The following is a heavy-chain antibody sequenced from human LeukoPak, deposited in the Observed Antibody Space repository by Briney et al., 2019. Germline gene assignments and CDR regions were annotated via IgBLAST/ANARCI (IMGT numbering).Heavy chain of an antibody. J-gene: IGHJ5*02. D-gene: IGHD2-15*01. CDR3: ARTGSGGSFNWFDP. Sequence: SVKISCKASGGTFSSYAISWVRQAPGQGLEWMGGIIPIFGTANYAQKFQGRVTITADESTSTAYMELSSLRSEDTAVYYCARTGSGGSFNWFDPWGQGTLVTVSS. V-gene: IGHV1-69*13. CDR1: GGTFSSYA. CDR2: IIPIFGTA.